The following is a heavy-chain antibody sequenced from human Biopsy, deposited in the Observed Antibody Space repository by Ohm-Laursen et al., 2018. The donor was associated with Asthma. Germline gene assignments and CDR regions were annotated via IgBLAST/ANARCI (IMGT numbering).Heavy chain of an antibody. CDR3: ARTYYDFLTGQVKDVFGV. CDR2: VNTGNGDT. J-gene: IGHJ3*01. V-gene: IGHV1-3*04. CDR1: GYTFIGCH. D-gene: IGHD3-9*01. Sequence: EASVKVSCKTSGYTFIGCHIHWMRQAPGQRLEWMGWVNTGNGDTKYSQKFQGRVTTTRDTSASTAYMELRSLRSEDTATYYCARTYYDFLTGQVKDVFGVWGQGTMVTVSS.